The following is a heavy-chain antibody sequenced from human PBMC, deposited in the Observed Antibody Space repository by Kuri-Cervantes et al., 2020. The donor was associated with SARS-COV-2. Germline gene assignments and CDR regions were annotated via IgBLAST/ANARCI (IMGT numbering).Heavy chain of an antibody. Sequence: GESLNIPWAASGFTFSSYSLDWVRQAPGKGLEWVSAISSGSTYIYYADSVKGRFTISRDNAKNSLYLQMNSLRADDTALYFCVRGGDHFHFDYWGLGTLVTVSS. V-gene: IGHV3-21*01. CDR2: ISSGSTYI. CDR1: GFTFSSYS. J-gene: IGHJ4*02. D-gene: IGHD3-3*02. CDR3: VRGGDHFHFDY.